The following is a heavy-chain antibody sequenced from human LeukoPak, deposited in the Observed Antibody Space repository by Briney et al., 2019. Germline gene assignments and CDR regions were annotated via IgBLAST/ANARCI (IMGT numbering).Heavy chain of an antibody. Sequence: ASVKVSCKASGYTFTGYYMNWVRQAPGQGLEWMVGINPNSGGTNYEQKFHGRVTMTRDTSISTAYMELSRVRSYDTAVYYCARDRLLPVTPRGYYYYLDVWGKGTTVTVSS. CDR3: ARDRLLPVTPRGYYYYLDV. J-gene: IGHJ6*03. CDR2: INPNSGGT. CDR1: GYTFTGYY. V-gene: IGHV1-2*02. D-gene: IGHD3-10*01.